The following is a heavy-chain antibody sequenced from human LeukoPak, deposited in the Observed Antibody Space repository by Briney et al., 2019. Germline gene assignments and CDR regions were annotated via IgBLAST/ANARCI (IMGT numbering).Heavy chain of an antibody. V-gene: IGHV3-53*01. Sequence: GGSLRLSCAASGFTVNSNYMSGVRQAPEKWLEWVSVIYSGGSTYYADSVKGRFTISRDNSKNTLYLQMNSLRAEDTAVYYCASMYFSQYLQHWGQGTLVTVSS. J-gene: IGHJ1*01. CDR1: GFTVNSNY. CDR2: IYSGGST. CDR3: ASMYFSQYLQH. D-gene: IGHD2-8*01.